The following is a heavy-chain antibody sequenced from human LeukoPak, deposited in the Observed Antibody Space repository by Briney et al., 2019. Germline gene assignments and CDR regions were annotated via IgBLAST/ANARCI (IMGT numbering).Heavy chain of an antibody. V-gene: IGHV3-53*01. Sequence: GGSLRLSCAASGFTFSNYAMTWVRQAPGKGLEWVSVIYSGGTTYYADSVKGRFTISRDNSKNTVYLQMNSLRVDDTAVYYCARGGGSGYYAAEYYMDVWGKGTTVTISS. CDR1: GFTFSNYA. J-gene: IGHJ6*03. CDR3: ARGGGSGYYAAEYYMDV. CDR2: IYSGGTT. D-gene: IGHD3-22*01.